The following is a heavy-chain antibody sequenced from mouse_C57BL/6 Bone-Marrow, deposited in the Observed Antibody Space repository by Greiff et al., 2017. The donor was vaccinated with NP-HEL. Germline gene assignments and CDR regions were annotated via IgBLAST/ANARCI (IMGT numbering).Heavy chain of an antibody. CDR2: ISSGSSTI. V-gene: IGHV5-17*01. J-gene: IGHJ1*03. Sequence: EVKLMESGGGLVKPGGSLKLSCAASGFTFSDYGMHWVRQAPEKGLEWVAYISSGSSTIYYADTVKGRFTISRDNTENTLFLQMTSLGSEDTAMYYCAQGVYDYDGWYFDVWGTGTTVTVSS. CDR1: GFTFSDYG. D-gene: IGHD2-4*01. CDR3: AQGVYDYDGWYFDV.